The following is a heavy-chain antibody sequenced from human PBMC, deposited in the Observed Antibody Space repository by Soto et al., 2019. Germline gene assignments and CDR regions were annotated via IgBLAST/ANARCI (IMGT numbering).Heavy chain of an antibody. CDR1: GFIFSTYA. J-gene: IGHJ6*01. CDR2: ISYDGTNK. CDR3: ARDSWGMDV. Sequence: QVHLVESGGGVVQPGRSLRLSCAASGFIFSTYAIHWVRQAPGKGLEWVAVISYDGTNKYYADSVKARFTISRDNSKNTQYLQMNSLSAEDTAVYYCARDSWGMDVW. V-gene: IGHV3-30-3*01.